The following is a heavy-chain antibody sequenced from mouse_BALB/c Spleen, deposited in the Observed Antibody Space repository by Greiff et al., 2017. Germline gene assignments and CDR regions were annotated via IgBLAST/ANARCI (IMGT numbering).Heavy chain of an antibody. V-gene: IGHV5-6-5*01. CDR2: ISSGGST. D-gene: IGHD2-1*01. CDR1: GFTFSSYA. CDR3: ARDGNYDYAMDY. Sequence: EVQLVESGGGLVKPGGSLKLSCAASGFTFSSYAMSWVRQTPEKRLEWVASISSGGSTYYPDSVKGRFTISRDNARNILYLQMSSLRSEDTAMYYCARDGNYDYAMDYWGQGTSVTVSS. J-gene: IGHJ4*01.